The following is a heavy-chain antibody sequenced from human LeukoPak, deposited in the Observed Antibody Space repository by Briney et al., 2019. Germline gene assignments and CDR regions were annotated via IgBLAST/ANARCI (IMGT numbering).Heavy chain of an antibody. D-gene: IGHD1-14*01. CDR1: GFTFSSYD. Sequence: GGSLRLSCAASGFTFSSYDMHWVRQGTGKGLEWVSAIGTAGDTYYPGSVKGRFTTSRENAKNSLYLQMNSLRAGDTAVYYCARSSYGRTLDVWGQGTTVTVSS. CDR3: ARSSYGRTLDV. CDR2: IGTAGDT. V-gene: IGHV3-13*04. J-gene: IGHJ6*02.